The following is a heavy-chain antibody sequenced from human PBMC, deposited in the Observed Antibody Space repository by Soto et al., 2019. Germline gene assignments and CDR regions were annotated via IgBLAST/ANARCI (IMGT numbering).Heavy chain of an antibody. J-gene: IGHJ4*02. CDR3: ARAPGGSSSFVDY. D-gene: IGHD6-6*01. CDR1: GYTFTRSG. V-gene: IGHV1-18*01. CDR2: ISTYNGDT. Sequence: ASVKVSCKASGYTFTRSGISWVRQAPGQGLEWMGWISTYNGDTNYAQTFQGRVTMTTDTSTSTVHMEVRSLRSEDTAVYYCARAPGGSSSFVDYWGQGTLVTVSS.